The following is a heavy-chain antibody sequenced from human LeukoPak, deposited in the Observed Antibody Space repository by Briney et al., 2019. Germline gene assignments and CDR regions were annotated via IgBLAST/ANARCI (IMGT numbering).Heavy chain of an antibody. V-gene: IGHV4-34*01. CDR3: ARTYDYVWGSYRSHSFDS. D-gene: IGHD3-16*02. CDR1: GGSFSGYY. J-gene: IGHJ4*02. CDR2: INHSGST. Sequence: SETLSLTCAVNGGSFSGYYWSWIRQPPGKGLEWIGEINHSGSTNYNPSLKSRVTISVDTSKNQFSLKLSSVTAADTAVYYCARTYDYVWGSYRSHSFDSWGQGTLVTVSS.